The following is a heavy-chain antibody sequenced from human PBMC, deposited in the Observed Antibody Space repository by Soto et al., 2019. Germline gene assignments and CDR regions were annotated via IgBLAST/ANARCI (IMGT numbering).Heavy chain of an antibody. J-gene: IGHJ6*02. CDR3: ARDIGYSGYDPIYYYYGMDV. Sequence: GSLRLSCAAAGFTFSSYGMHWVRQAPGKGLGGVAVIWYDGSNKYYADSVKGQFTISRDNSKNTLYLQMNSLRAEDTAVYYCARDIGYSGYDPIYYYYGMDVWGQGTTVTVSS. V-gene: IGHV3-33*01. CDR1: GFTFSSYG. D-gene: IGHD5-12*01. CDR2: IWYDGSNK.